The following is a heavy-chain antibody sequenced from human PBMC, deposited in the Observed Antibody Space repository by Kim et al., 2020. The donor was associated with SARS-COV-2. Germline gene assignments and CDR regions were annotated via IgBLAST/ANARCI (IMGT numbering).Heavy chain of an antibody. CDR3: AVEDSSSWYYFDY. D-gene: IGHD6-13*01. V-gene: IGHV1-3*01. J-gene: IGHJ4*02. Sequence: YSQKCQGRVTITRDTTASTAYMEMSSLRSEDTAVYYCAVEDSSSWYYFDYWGQGTLVTVSS.